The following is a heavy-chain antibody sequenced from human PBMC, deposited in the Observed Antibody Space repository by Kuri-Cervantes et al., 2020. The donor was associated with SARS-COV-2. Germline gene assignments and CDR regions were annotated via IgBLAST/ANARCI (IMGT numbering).Heavy chain of an antibody. CDR1: GFPFSGYD. Sequence: GESLKISCAASGFPFSGYDMHWVRQPTGKGLEWVSTIDTDGDTYYPGSVKGRFTISRENAKNMLFLQMNSLRAEDTAVYYCVRDGDHWNFDYWGQGTLVTVSS. D-gene: IGHD1-1*01. V-gene: IGHV3-13*01. CDR3: VRDGDHWNFDY. J-gene: IGHJ4*02. CDR2: IDTDGDT.